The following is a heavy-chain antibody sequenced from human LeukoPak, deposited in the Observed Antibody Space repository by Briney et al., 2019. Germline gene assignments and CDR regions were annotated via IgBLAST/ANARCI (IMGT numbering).Heavy chain of an antibody. D-gene: IGHD6-13*01. J-gene: IGHJ4*02. CDR1: GYTFTSYS. V-gene: IGHV1-46*01. CDR2: INPSSVST. Sequence: ASEKVSCKASGYTFTSYSIHWVRQAPGQGLEWMGVINPSSVSTTYPQKFQGRVTMTRDSSTATVYMELSSLRSEDTAVYYCARGDKSRWYGDYWGEGALVSVFS. CDR3: ARGDKSRWYGDY.